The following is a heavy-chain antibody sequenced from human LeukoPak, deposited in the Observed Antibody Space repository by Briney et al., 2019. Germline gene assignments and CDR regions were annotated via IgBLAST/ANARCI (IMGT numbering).Heavy chain of an antibody. CDR1: GFTFSSHG. CDR2: ISGSGDYT. V-gene: IGHV3-23*01. D-gene: IGHD3-10*01. CDR3: AKVTYGSGTYGAFDL. Sequence: GGSLRLSCAASGFTFSSHGMSWVRQAPGKGLEWVSTISGSGDYTYYADSVKGRFTISRDNSKSTLYLQMNSLRAEDTAIYYCAKVTYGSGTYGAFDLWGQGTLVTVSS. J-gene: IGHJ4*02.